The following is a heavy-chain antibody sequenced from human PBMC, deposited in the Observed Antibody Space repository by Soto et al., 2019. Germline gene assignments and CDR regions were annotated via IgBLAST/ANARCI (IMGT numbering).Heavy chain of an antibody. CDR1: GGSVSGGSYF. D-gene: IGHD1-1*01. J-gene: IGHJ4*02. V-gene: IGHV4-61*01. CDR2: FYYSGST. Sequence: QVQLQESGPGLVRPSETLSLTCTVSGGSVSGGSYFWSWVRQPPGKGLEWIGYFYYSGSTKYNPSLKSRVTILEDTSKNQFSLKLNSVTASETAVYYCAREGRMGTFDYWGQGALVTVSS. CDR3: AREGRMGTFDY.